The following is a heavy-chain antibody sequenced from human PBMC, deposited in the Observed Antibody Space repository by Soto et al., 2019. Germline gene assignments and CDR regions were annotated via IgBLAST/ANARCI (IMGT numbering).Heavy chain of an antibody. D-gene: IGHD2-15*01. CDR3: AREDSWWFDP. Sequence: GGSLRLSCAASGFTFTSYWMHWVRQAPGKGLVWVSRMDSDGSGTSYADSVKGRFTISRDNAKNTVYLQMNSLRAEDTAVYYCAREDSWWFDPWGQGALVTVSS. J-gene: IGHJ5*02. CDR2: MDSDGSGT. V-gene: IGHV3-74*01. CDR1: GFTFTSYW.